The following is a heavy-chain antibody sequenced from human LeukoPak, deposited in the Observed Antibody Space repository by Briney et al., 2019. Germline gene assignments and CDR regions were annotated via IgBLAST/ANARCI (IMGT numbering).Heavy chain of an antibody. V-gene: IGHV1-69*13. D-gene: IGHD5-18*01. CDR2: IIPIFGTA. J-gene: IGHJ6*02. CDR1: GGTFSSYA. Sequence: SVKVSCKASGGTFSSYAISWVRQAPGQGLEWMGGIIPIFGTANYAQKFQGRVTITADESTSTAYMELSSLRSEDTAVYYCAIGSTDTAMVYSSDYYYYGMDVWGQGTTVTVSS. CDR3: AIGSTDTAMVYSSDYYYYGMDV.